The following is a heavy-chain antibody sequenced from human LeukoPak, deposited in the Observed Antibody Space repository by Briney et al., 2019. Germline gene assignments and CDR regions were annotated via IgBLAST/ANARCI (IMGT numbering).Heavy chain of an antibody. Sequence: ASVKVSCTASGYTFTSYGISWVRQAPGQGLEWMGWISAYNGNTNYAQKLQGRVTMSTDTSTSTAYMELRSLRSDDTAVYYCAMTGYCSGGSCTPGRYSFDYWGQGTLVTVSS. J-gene: IGHJ4*02. CDR2: ISAYNGNT. V-gene: IGHV1-18*01. CDR1: GYTFTSYG. D-gene: IGHD2-15*01. CDR3: AMTGYCSGGSCTPGRYSFDY.